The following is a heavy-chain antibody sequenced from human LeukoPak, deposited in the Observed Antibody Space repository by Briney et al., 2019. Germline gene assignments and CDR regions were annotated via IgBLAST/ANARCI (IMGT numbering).Heavy chain of an antibody. V-gene: IGHV3-23*01. D-gene: IGHD3-10*01. Sequence: GRSLRLSCAASGFTFSSYAMSWVRQAPGKGLEWVSAISGSGGSTYYADSVKGRFTISRDNSKNTLYLQMNSLRAEDTAVYYCARDRAAVFDYYGSGSYNYWGQGTLVTVSS. CDR2: ISGSGGST. CDR1: GFTFSSYA. J-gene: IGHJ4*02. CDR3: ARDRAAVFDYYGSGSYNY.